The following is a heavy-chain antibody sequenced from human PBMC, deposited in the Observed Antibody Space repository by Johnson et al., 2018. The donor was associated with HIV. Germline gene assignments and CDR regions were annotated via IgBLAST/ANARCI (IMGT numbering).Heavy chain of an antibody. V-gene: IGHV3-20*01. J-gene: IGHJ3*02. CDR1: GFTVSSNY. D-gene: IGHD3-16*01. CDR3: AREAVRLGGWGHVFDI. CDR2: INWNGGST. Sequence: VQLVESGGGLVQPGGSLRLSCAASGFTVSSNYMSWVRQAPGKGLEWVSGINWNGGSTGYADSVKGRFTISRDNAKNSLYLQMNSLRAEDTAVYDCAREAVRLGGWGHVFDIWGQGTMVTVSS.